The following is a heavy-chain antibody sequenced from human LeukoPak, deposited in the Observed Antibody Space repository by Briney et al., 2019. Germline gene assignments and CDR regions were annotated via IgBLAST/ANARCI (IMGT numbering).Heavy chain of an antibody. Sequence: ASVKVSCKASGYTLTSYDINWVRQATGQGLEWMGWMNPNSGNTGYAQKFQGRVTMTRNTSISTAYMELSSLRSEDTAVYYCARKIGTYCSGGSCHLNWFDPWGQGTLVTVSS. CDR2: MNPNSGNT. CDR3: ARKIGTYCSGGSCHLNWFDP. V-gene: IGHV1-8*01. CDR1: GYTLTSYD. D-gene: IGHD2-15*01. J-gene: IGHJ5*02.